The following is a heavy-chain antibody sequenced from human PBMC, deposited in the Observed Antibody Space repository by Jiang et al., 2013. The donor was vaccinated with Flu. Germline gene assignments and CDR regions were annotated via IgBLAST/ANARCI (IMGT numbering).Heavy chain of an antibody. D-gene: IGHD3-9*01. J-gene: IGHJ5*02. CDR1: GYTFTSYD. V-gene: IGHV1-8*01. CDR3: ARGYYDILTGYYNRWFDP. Sequence: GAEVKKPGASVKVSCKASGYTFTSYDINWVRQATGQGLEWMGWMNPNSGNTGYAQKFQGRVTMTRNTSISTAYMELSSLRSEDTAVYYCARGYYDILTGYYNRWFDPWGQGTLVTVSS. CDR2: MNPNSGNT.